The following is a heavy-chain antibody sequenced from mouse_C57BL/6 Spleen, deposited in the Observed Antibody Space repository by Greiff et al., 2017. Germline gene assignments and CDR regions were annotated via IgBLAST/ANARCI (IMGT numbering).Heavy chain of an antibody. Sequence: VQLKESGGGLVKPGGSLKLSCAASGFTFSDYGMHWVRQAPEKGLEWVAYISSGSSTIYYADTVKGRFTISRDNAKNTLFLQMTSLRSEDTAMXYCARPDYYGSSWYFDVWGTGTTVTVSS. J-gene: IGHJ1*03. D-gene: IGHD1-1*01. CDR2: ISSGSSTI. CDR1: GFTFSDYG. CDR3: ARPDYYGSSWYFDV. V-gene: IGHV5-17*01.